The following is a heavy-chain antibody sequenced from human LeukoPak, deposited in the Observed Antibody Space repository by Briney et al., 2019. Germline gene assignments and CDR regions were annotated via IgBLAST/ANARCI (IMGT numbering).Heavy chain of an antibody. Sequence: SETLSLTCTVSGGPISSYYWSWIRQPPGKGLEWIGYIYYSGSTNYNPSLKSRVTISVDTSKNQFSLKLSSVTAADTAVYYCARRIAARSPPAYYYYMDVWGKGTTVTVSS. V-gene: IGHV4-59*08. J-gene: IGHJ6*03. CDR1: GGPISSYY. CDR2: IYYSGST. D-gene: IGHD6-6*01. CDR3: ARRIAARSPPAYYYYMDV.